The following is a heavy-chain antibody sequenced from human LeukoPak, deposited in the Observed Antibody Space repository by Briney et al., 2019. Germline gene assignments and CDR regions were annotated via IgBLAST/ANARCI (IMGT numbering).Heavy chain of an antibody. V-gene: IGHV3-66*01. CDR3: ARTPQYCSSTSCYDTHLDY. CDR2: IYSGGST. D-gene: IGHD2-2*01. J-gene: IGHJ4*02. Sequence: PGGSLRLSCAASGFTVSSNYMSWVRQAPGKGLEWVSVIYSGGSTYYADSVKGRFTISRDNSKNTLYLQMNSLRAEDTAVYYCARTPQYCSSTSCYDTHLDYWGQGTLVTVSS. CDR1: GFTVSSNY.